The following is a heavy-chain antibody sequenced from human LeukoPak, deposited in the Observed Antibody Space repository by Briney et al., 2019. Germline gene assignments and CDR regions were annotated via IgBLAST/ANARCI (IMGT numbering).Heavy chain of an antibody. CDR1: SDSISSYY. J-gene: IGHJ3*02. V-gene: IGHV4-59*01. Sequence: SETLSLTCTVSSDSISSYYWSWIRQPPGKGLEWIGYIYYSGSTNYNPSLKSRVTISIDTSKNQFSLKLSSVTAADTAVYYCARASGTTAFDIWGQGTMVTVSS. CDR3: ARASGTTAFDI. CDR2: IYYSGST. D-gene: IGHD1-1*01.